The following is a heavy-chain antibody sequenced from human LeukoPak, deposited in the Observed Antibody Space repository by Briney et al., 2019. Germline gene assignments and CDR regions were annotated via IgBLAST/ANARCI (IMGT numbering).Heavy chain of an antibody. D-gene: IGHD3-10*01. CDR1: GFTFSSYS. CDR3: ARDLYGSGSYSDY. J-gene: IGHJ4*02. Sequence: GGSLRLSCAASGFTFSSYSMNWVRQAPGKGLEWVSYISSSSSTIYYADSVKGRFTISRDNAKNSLYLQMNSLRAEDTAVYYSARDLYGSGSYSDYWGQGTLVTVSS. CDR2: ISSSSSTI. V-gene: IGHV3-48*04.